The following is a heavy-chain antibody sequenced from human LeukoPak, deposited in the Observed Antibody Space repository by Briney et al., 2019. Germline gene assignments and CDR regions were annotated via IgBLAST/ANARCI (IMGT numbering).Heavy chain of an antibody. CDR2: ISSSSTI. J-gene: IGHJ4*02. CDR3: ARDQDTYYDY. D-gene: IGHD2/OR15-2a*01. CDR1: GFTFSSYS. Sequence: PGGSLRLSCAASGFTFSSYSMNWVRQAPGKGLEWVSYISSSSTIYYADSVKGRFTISRDNAKNSLYLQMNSLRAEDTAVYYCARDQDTYYDYWGQGTLVTVSS. V-gene: IGHV3-48*01.